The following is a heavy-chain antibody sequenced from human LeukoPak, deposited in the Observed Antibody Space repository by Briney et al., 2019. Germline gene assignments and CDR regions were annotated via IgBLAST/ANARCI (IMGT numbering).Heavy chain of an antibody. J-gene: IGHJ4*02. CDR1: GGSIRSNSW. V-gene: IGHV4-4*02. D-gene: IGHD4-23*01. Sequence: PSGTLSLTCAVSGGSIRSNSWWGWVRQPPGKGLEWIGEIYHRGTTNYNPSLKSRVTISVDKSKNQFSLKLTSVTAADTAVYYCVTSDDHTTVVDSWGQGTLVVVSS. CDR3: VTSDDHTTVVDS. CDR2: IYHRGTT.